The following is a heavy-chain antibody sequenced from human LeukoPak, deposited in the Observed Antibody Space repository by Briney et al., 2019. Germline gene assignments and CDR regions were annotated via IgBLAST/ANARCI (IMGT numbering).Heavy chain of an antibody. J-gene: IGHJ3*02. D-gene: IGHD6-19*01. CDR1: GFTFNRFW. CDR3: AREDVDITVATSGAFDI. Sequence: GGSLRLSCAASGFTFNRFWMHWVRQAPGKGLVWVSRIISDGSSTNYADSVKGRFTISRDNAKNTLYLQMNSLGAEDTALYYCAREDVDITVATSGAFDIWGQGTMVTVSS. CDR2: IISDGSST. V-gene: IGHV3-74*01.